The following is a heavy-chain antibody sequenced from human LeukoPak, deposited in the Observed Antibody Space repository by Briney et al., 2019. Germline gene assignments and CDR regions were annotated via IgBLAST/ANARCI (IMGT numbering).Heavy chain of an antibody. V-gene: IGHV3-23*01. CDR1: GFSFINNA. CDR2: ICASGRCT. D-gene: IGHD3-3*01. Sequence: GGSLRLSCAASGFSFINNAMGWVRQAPGKGLEWVSGICASGRCTFYAAPVRGRFTVSRDNSKNSLYLQMNSLRAEDTAVYYCAREYGITIFGVVIGSRFDPWGQGTLVTVSS. CDR3: AREYGITIFGVVIGSRFDP. J-gene: IGHJ5*02.